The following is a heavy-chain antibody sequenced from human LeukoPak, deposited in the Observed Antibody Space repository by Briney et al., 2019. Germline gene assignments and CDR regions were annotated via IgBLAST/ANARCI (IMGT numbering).Heavy chain of an antibody. Sequence: PGDSLRLSCVASGFSFSTYAMNWVRQVPGKGLEWVSTIGGSDDSTSYADSVKGRFTISSDFPKNTLYLQMNSLRAEDTAVYFCAKGLVFHDNYFDNWGQGTLVTVSS. D-gene: IGHD5/OR15-5a*01. CDR2: IGGSDDST. V-gene: IGHV3-23*01. CDR1: GFSFSTYA. J-gene: IGHJ4*02. CDR3: AKGLVFHDNYFDN.